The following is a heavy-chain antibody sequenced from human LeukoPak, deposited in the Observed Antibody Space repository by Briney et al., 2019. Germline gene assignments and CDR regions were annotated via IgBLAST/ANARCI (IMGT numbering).Heavy chain of an antibody. Sequence: GGSLRLSCAASGFTFSSHGIHWVRQAPGKGLEWVALIWYDGSNAYYADSVKGRFTISRDNSKNTLFLQMNSLRAEDTAVYYCARGSHAIAAAGSENWFDPWGQGTLVTVSS. CDR3: ARGSHAIAAAGSENWFDP. J-gene: IGHJ5*02. CDR1: GFTFSSHG. V-gene: IGHV3-30*02. D-gene: IGHD6-13*01. CDR2: IWYDGSNA.